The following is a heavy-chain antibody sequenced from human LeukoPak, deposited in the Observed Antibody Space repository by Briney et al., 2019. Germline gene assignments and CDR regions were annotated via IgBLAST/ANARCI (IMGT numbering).Heavy chain of an antibody. J-gene: IGHJ4*02. CDR1: GGTFSSYA. D-gene: IGHD4-17*01. Sequence: ASVKVSCKASGGTFSSYAISWVRQAPGQGLEWMGGIIPIFGTANYAQKFQGRVTMTTDTSTSTAYMELRSLRSDDTAVYYCARVSPNTVTTLQYFDYWGQGTLVTVSS. CDR3: ARVSPNTVTTLQYFDY. V-gene: IGHV1-69*05. CDR2: IIPIFGTA.